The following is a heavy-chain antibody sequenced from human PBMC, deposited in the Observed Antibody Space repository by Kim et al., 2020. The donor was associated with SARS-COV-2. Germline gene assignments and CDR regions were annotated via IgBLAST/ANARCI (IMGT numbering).Heavy chain of an antibody. Sequence: SETLSLTCTVSGGSISSGGYYWSWIRQHPGKGLEWIGYIYYSGSNYYNPSLKSRVTISVDTSKNQFSLKLSSVTAADTAVYYCAREQGHSLLWGPYYFDYWGQGTLVTVSS. CDR1: GGSISSGGYY. V-gene: IGHV4-31*03. CDR3: AREQGHSLLWGPYYFDY. J-gene: IGHJ4*02. D-gene: IGHD3-10*01. CDR2: IYYSGSN.